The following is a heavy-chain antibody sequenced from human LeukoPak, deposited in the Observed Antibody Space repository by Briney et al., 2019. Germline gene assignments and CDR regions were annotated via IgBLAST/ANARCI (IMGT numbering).Heavy chain of an antibody. CDR2: IIPIFGTA. Sequence: AASVKLSCKASGGTFSSDAISWVRQAPGHGLEWMGGIIPIFGTANYAQKLQGRVTITADESTSTAYMELSSLRSEDTAVYYCARAGRDGSYERYLYYFDYWGQGTLVTVSS. D-gene: IGHD1-26*01. J-gene: IGHJ4*02. CDR3: ARAGRDGSYERYLYYFDY. V-gene: IGHV1-69*01. CDR1: GGTFSSDA.